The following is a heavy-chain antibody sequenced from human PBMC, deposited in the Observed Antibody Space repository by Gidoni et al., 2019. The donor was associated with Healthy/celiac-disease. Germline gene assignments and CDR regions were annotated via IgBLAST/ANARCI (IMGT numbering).Heavy chain of an antibody. CDR3: ARDPDIYGSGRFEY. CDR1: GFTFRSYG. Sequence: QVHLVESGGGVVQPGRSLRLSCAASGFTFRSYGMHWVRQAPGKGLEWVAVIWSDGSTKYYGDSVKGRFTISRDNSKNTLYLQMNTLGAEDTAVYYCARDPDIYGSGRFEYWGQGTLVTVSS. CDR2: IWSDGSTK. D-gene: IGHD3-10*01. J-gene: IGHJ4*02. V-gene: IGHV3-33*01.